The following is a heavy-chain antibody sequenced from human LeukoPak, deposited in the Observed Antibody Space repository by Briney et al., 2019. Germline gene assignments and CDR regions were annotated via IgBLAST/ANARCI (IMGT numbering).Heavy chain of an antibody. Sequence: PGGSLGLSCAASGFTFSSYSMNWVRQAPGKGLEWVSSISSSSSYIYYADSVKGRFTISRDNAKNSLYLQMNSLRAEDTAVYYCASRLYSSSSVDYWGQGTLVTVSS. CDR2: ISSSSSYI. J-gene: IGHJ4*02. CDR3: ASRLYSSSSVDY. CDR1: GFTFSSYS. V-gene: IGHV3-21*01. D-gene: IGHD6-13*01.